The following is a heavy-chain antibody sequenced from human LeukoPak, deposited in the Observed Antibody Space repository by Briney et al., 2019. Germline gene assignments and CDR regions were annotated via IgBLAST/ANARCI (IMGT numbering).Heavy chain of an antibody. Sequence: ASVKVSCKASGYTFTGYYIHWVRQAPGQGLEWMGWINPNSGGTNYAQKFQGRVTMTRDTSISTAYMELSRLRSDDTAVYYCARELKGYCSGGSCESDWGQGTLVTVSS. J-gene: IGHJ4*02. CDR1: GYTFTGYY. CDR2: INPNSGGT. D-gene: IGHD2-15*01. V-gene: IGHV1-2*02. CDR3: ARELKGYCSGGSCESD.